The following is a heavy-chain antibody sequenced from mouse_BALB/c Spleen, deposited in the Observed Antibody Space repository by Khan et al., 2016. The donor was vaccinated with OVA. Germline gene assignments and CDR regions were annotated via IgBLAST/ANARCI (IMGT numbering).Heavy chain of an antibody. CDR3: ARDGSRDNYAMDY. CDR2: ISYSGST. J-gene: IGHJ4*01. CDR1: GYSITSDYA. Sequence: EVQLQESGPGLVKPSQSLSLTCTVTGYSITSDYAWNWIRQFPGNKLEWMGYISYSGSTSYNPSLKSRISITRDTSKNQFFLQLNSVTTEDTDTYYCARDGSRDNYAMDYWGQGTAVTVSS. D-gene: IGHD2-3*01. V-gene: IGHV3-2*02.